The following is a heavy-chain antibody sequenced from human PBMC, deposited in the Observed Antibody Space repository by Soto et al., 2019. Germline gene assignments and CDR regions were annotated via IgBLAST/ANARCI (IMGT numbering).Heavy chain of an antibody. J-gene: IGHJ4*02. V-gene: IGHV4-30-2*01. CDR3: AGGGVIPYHARELDY. CDR1: GGSISSGGYS. CDR2: MYHSGST. D-gene: IGHD2-2*01. Sequence: SETLSLTCAVSGGSISSGGYSWSWIRQPPGKGLEWIGYMYHSGSTYYNPSLKSRVTISIDRSKNQFSLKLSSVTAADTAVYYCAGGGVIPYHARELDYWGQGTLVTVSS.